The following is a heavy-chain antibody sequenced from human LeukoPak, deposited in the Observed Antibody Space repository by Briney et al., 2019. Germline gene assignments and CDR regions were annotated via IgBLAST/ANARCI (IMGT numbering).Heavy chain of an antibody. CDR2: IYYGGST. CDR1: GFTFSSYA. Sequence: PGGSLRLSCAASGFTFSSYAMSWVRQPPGKGLECIGNIYYGGSTYYNPSLKSRVTISVDTSKNQFSLKLSSVTAADTAVYYCARRGYGDYDVFDIWGQGTMVTVSS. D-gene: IGHD4-17*01. J-gene: IGHJ3*02. CDR3: ARRGYGDYDVFDI. V-gene: IGHV4-39*01.